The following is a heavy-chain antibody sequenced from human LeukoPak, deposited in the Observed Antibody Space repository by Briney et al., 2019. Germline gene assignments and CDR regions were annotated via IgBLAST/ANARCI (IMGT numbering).Heavy chain of an antibody. CDR2: ISGSGGST. V-gene: IGHV3-23*01. D-gene: IGHD3-3*01. CDR1: GFTFSSYA. CDR3: ARDSSNYDFWSGYYGSFDY. J-gene: IGHJ4*02. Sequence: GGSLRLSCAASGFTFSSYAMSWVRQAPGKGLEWVSAISGSGGSTYYADSVKGRFTISRDNSKNTLYLQMNSLRAEDTAVYYCARDSSNYDFWSGYYGSFDYWGQGTLVTVSS.